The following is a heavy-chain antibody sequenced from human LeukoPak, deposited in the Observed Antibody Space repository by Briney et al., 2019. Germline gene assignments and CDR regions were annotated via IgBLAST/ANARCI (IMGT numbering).Heavy chain of an antibody. J-gene: IGHJ4*02. Sequence: SESLSLTCAVYGGSFSGYYWSGIRQPRGKGLEWIGEINHSGSTNYNPSLKSRLTISVDTSKNQFSLKLSSVTAADTAVYYCARESRREGYRFDYWGQGTLVTVSS. CDR2: INHSGST. D-gene: IGHD5-24*01. CDR3: ARESRREGYRFDY. V-gene: IGHV4-34*01. CDR1: GGSFSGYY.